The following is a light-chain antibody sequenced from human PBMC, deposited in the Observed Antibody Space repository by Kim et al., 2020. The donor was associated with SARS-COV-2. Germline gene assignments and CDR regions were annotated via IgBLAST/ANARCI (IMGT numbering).Light chain of an antibody. CDR2: DSS. Sequence: SVGDRVTITCQASKDISKYVNWYQQKPGKAPKLLIHDSSTLEAGVPSRFRGNGSGAHYSFTITSLQPEDIATYYCQQYDNLPPLTFGGGTKVDIK. J-gene: IGKJ4*01. V-gene: IGKV1-33*01. CDR1: KDISKY. CDR3: QQYDNLPPLT.